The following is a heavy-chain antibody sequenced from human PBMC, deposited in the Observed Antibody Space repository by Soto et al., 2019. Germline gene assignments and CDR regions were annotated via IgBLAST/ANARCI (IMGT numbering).Heavy chain of an antibody. CDR2: IWYDGSNK. J-gene: IGHJ4*02. D-gene: IGHD2-15*01. V-gene: IGHV3-33*01. CDR3: ARVRSGGWTSYCDY. CDR1: GFTFSSYG. Sequence: QVQLVESGGGVVQPGRSLRLSCVASGFTFSSYGMHWVRQAPGKGLEWVAVIWYDGSNKYYADSVKGRFTISRDNSKNTLYLQMNSLRAEDTAVYYCARVRSGGWTSYCDYWGQGTLVTVSS.